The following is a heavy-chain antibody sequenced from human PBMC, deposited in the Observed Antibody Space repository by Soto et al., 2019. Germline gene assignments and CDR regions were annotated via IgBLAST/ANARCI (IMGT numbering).Heavy chain of an antibody. CDR1: GGSISSSSYY. CDR3: ASIFPGYCSGGSCYPNWFDP. V-gene: IGHV4-39*01. Sequence: SETLSLTCTVSGGSISSSSYYWGWIRQPPGKGLEWIGSIYYSGSTYYNPSLKSRVTISVDTSKNQFSLKLSSVTAADTAVYYCASIFPGYCSGGSCYPNWFDPWGQGTLVTV. D-gene: IGHD2-15*01. CDR2: IYYSGST. J-gene: IGHJ5*02.